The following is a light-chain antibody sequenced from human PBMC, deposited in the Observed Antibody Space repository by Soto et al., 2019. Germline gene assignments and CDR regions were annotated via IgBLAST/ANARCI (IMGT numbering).Light chain of an antibody. Sequence: DIQMTQSPSVVSASVGDRVTITCRASQGISSYVAWFQQKPGKVPKSLIYAASKLQSGVPSRFSGSGSVTEFTLTISSLQPEEFATYYCLQHNSYPVSFGGGTKVEIK. CDR3: LQHNSYPVS. CDR2: AAS. J-gene: IGKJ4*01. CDR1: QGISSY. V-gene: IGKV1-17*03.